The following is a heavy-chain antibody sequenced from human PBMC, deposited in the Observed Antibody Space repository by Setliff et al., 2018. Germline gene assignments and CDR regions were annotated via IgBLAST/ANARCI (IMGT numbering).Heavy chain of an antibody. CDR2: IYFTGNT. V-gene: IGHV4-38-2*02. Sequence: SETLSLTCTVSGGSVSSGYYWGWVRQPPGKGLEWIGSIYFTGNTYYNPSLKSRVTVSVDTSRNQFSLTLNSVTAGDTAVYYCARVKVDTAWGDGFDVWGQGTLVTVSS. J-gene: IGHJ3*01. CDR1: GGSVSSGYY. D-gene: IGHD5-18*01. CDR3: ARVKVDTAWGDGFDV.